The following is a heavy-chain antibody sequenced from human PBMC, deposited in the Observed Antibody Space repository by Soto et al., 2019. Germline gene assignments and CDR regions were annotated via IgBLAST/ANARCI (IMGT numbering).Heavy chain of an antibody. CDR2: ILYDGTNK. Sequence: QVQLVESGGGVVQPGRSLRLSCAASGFTFNSYGMHWVRQAPGRGLEWVALILYDGTNKYYADSVKGRFTISRDNSKNTLYLQMNSLRTEDTAVYSCAKDKSWSYYGGLDYWGQGTLVTVSS. CDR3: AKDKSWSYYGGLDY. V-gene: IGHV3-30*18. CDR1: GFTFNSYG. J-gene: IGHJ4*02. D-gene: IGHD1-26*01.